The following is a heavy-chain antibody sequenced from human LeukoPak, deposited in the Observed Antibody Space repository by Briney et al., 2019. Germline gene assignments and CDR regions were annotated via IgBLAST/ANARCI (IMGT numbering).Heavy chain of an antibody. CDR2: ISSSSTTI. D-gene: IGHD3-16*01. CDR1: GFSFSSYS. V-gene: IGHV3-48*02. Sequence: GGSLRLSCAASGFSFSSYSMTWVRQAPGKGLEWVSYISSSSTTIYYADSVKGRFTISRDNAKNSVYPQMNSLRDEDTAVYYCARVWGYPFDYWGQGTLVTVSS. CDR3: ARVWGYPFDY. J-gene: IGHJ4*02.